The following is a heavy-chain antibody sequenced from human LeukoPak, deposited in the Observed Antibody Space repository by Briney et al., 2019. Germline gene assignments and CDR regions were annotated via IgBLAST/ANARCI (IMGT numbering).Heavy chain of an antibody. D-gene: IGHD3-16*01. J-gene: IGHJ6*02. CDR2: IWYDGSNK. CDR3: ATPWRGYYYGMDV. CDR1: GFTFSSYG. V-gene: IGHV3-33*01. Sequence: GGSLRLSCAASGFTFSSYGMHWVRQAPGKGLEWVAVIWYDGSNKYYADSVKGRFTISRDNSKNTLYLQMNSLRAEDTAVYYCATPWRGYYYGMDVWGQGTTVTVSS.